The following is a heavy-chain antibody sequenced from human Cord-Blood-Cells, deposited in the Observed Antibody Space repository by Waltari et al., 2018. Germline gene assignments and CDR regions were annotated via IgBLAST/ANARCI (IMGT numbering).Heavy chain of an antibody. D-gene: IGHD6-13*01. V-gene: IGHV1-24*01. J-gene: IGHJ3*02. CDR1: GYTFTGYY. Sequence: QVQLVQSGAEVKKPGASVKVSCKASGYTFTGYYIHWVRQAPGKGLEWMGGFDPEDGETIYAQKFQGRVTMTEDTSTDTAYMELSSLRSEDTAVYYCATDPLRWYDAFDIWGQGTMVTVSS. CDR2: FDPEDGET. CDR3: ATDPLRWYDAFDI.